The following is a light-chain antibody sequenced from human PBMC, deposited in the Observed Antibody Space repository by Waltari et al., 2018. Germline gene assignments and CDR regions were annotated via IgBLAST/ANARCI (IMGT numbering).Light chain of an antibody. CDR1: QSVSRA. Sequence: EVVLRLSPGPLSLSRGERATLSCLASQSVSRALVWYQQKPGQAPRLLIYGVSNRATGIPDRFSGSGSGTDFSLTISRLEPEDFAVYYCQNYERLPATFGQGTRVEIK. V-gene: IGKV3-20*01. CDR3: QNYERLPAT. J-gene: IGKJ1*01. CDR2: GVS.